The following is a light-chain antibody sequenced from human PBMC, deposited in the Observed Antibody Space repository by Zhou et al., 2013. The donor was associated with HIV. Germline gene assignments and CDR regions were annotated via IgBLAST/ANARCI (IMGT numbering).Light chain of an antibody. V-gene: IGKV3-20*01. CDR2: GAS. Sequence: EIVMTQSPGTLSVSPGERATLSCRASQSVSSNLAWYQQKPGQAPRVLIYGASSRATGIPDRFSGSGSGTDFSLIISRLEPEDFAVYYCQQYGSSPGTFGQGTKVEIK. CDR1: QSVSSN. J-gene: IGKJ1*01. CDR3: QQYGSSPGT.